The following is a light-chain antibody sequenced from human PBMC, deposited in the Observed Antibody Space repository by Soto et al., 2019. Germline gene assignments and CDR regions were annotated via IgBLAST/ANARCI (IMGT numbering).Light chain of an antibody. CDR3: QQYGASPKYT. Sequence: EIVLTQSPGTLSLSPGQRATLSCRASQSVSSSSLAWYQQRPGQAPRLLIYGASRRATGISDRFSGSGSGTDFSLTISRLEAEDFAVYYCQQYGASPKYTFGQWTKLEIK. CDR2: GAS. J-gene: IGKJ2*01. V-gene: IGKV3-20*01. CDR1: QSVSSSS.